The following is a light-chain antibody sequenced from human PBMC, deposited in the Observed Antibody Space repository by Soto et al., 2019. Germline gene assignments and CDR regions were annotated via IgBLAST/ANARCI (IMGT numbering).Light chain of an antibody. CDR1: QTVSSSF. V-gene: IGKV3-20*01. CDR3: QQYGTLPIT. Sequence: EIVLTQSPGTLSLSPGERATLSCRASQTVSSSFLAWYQQKPGQASRLFIYGGSSRVTGIPDRFSGSGSGTDFTLTIGRLEPEDFAVYYCQQYGTLPITFGQGTRLEIK. CDR2: GGS. J-gene: IGKJ5*01.